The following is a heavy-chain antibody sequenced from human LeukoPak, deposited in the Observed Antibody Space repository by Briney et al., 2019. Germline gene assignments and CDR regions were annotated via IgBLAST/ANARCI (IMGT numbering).Heavy chain of an antibody. CDR2: ISYDGSNK. J-gene: IGHJ6*03. V-gene: IGHV3-30*04. CDR1: GFTFSSYA. D-gene: IGHD3-3*01. CDR3: ARSAGPRITIFGVVARSYYYMDV. Sequence: PGGSLRLSCAASGFTFSSYAMHWVRQAPGKGLEWVAVISYDGSNKYYADSVKGRFTISRDNSKNTLYLQMNSLRAEDTAVYYCARSAGPRITIFGVVARSYYYMDVWGKGTTVTVSS.